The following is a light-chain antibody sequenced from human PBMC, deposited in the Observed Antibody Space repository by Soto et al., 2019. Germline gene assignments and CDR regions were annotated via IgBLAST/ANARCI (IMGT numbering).Light chain of an antibody. CDR1: QSLXSW. CDR2: NAS. J-gene: IGKJ1*01. CDR3: QHYSRESWA. Sequence: IGLTQSPSTLSGSAGDRATLPCRASQSLXSWFVWYQKKPGQAPGLLXDNASTIASGIPARLSGSGSGTEFTLTISSLQPYDFAAYYCQHYSRESWAFGQGTKVDIK. V-gene: IGKV3D-15*01.